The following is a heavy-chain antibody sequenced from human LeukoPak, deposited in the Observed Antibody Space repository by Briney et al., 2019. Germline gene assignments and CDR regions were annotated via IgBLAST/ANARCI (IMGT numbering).Heavy chain of an antibody. V-gene: IGHV3-30*02. CDR2: IRYDGSNK. CDR3: AKDILGYCSGGSCLGLFDY. Sequence: TGGSLRLSCAASGFTFSSYGMHWVRQAPGKGLEWVAFIRYDGSNKYYADSVKGRFTISRDNSKNTLYLQMNSLRAEDTAVYYCAKDILGYCSGGSCLGLFDYWGQGTLVTVSS. D-gene: IGHD2-15*01. CDR1: GFTFSSYG. J-gene: IGHJ4*02.